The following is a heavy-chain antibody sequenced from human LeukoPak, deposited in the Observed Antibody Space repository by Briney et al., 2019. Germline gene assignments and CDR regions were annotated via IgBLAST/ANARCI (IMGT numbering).Heavy chain of an antibody. V-gene: IGHV3-74*01. Sequence: GGSLRLSCAAPGFTLRSYWMNWVRQAPGKGRVWVSRINSVGSGISSAGSVKGRFTISREIANSILYLQISRLRAEATAVDYCASEYSSWSWGQGTLVSVSS. J-gene: IGHJ4*02. CDR2: INSVGSGI. CDR1: GFTLRSYW. D-gene: IGHD6-6*01. CDR3: ASEYSSWS.